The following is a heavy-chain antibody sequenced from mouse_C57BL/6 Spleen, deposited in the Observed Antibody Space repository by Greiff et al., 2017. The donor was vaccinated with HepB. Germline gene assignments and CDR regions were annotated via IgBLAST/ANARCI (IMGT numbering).Heavy chain of an antibody. J-gene: IGHJ2*01. CDR2: IDPSDSYT. V-gene: IGHV1-69*01. CDR1: GYTFTSYW. D-gene: IGHD3-2*02. CDR3: ARSGSSRFDY. Sequence: VQLQQPGAELVMPGASVKLSCKASGYTFTSYWMHWVKQRPGQGLEWIGEIDPSDSYTNYNQKFKGKSTLTVDKSSSTAYMQLSSLTSEDSAVYYCARSGSSRFDYWGQGTTLTVSS.